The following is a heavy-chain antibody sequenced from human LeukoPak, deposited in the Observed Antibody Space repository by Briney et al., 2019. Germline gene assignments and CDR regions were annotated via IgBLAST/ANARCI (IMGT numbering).Heavy chain of an antibody. CDR1: GFTFSSYW. CDR3: AREGRVSGYDFDC. D-gene: IGHD5-12*01. V-gene: IGHV3-74*03. CDR2: INSDGSSI. J-gene: IGHJ4*02. Sequence: GGSLRLSCAASGFTFSSYWMHWVRQAPGKGLVWVSRINSDGSSITYADSVKGRFTISRDNAKNALFLQMNSLRVEDTAVYYCAREGRVSGYDFDCWGQGTLVTVSS.